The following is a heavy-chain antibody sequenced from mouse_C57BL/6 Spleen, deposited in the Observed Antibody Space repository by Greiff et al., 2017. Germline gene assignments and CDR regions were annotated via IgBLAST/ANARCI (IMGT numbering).Heavy chain of an antibody. D-gene: IGHD2-12*01. CDR1: GFTFSDYG. J-gene: IGHJ4*01. CDR3: STLRHYYAMDY. Sequence: EVKLMESGGGLVKPGGSLKLSCAASGFTFSDYGMHWVRQAPEKGLEWVAYISSGSSTIYYADTVKGRFTISRDNAKNTLFLQMTSLRSEDTAMYYCSTLRHYYAMDYWGQGTSVTVSS. V-gene: IGHV5-17*01. CDR2: ISSGSSTI.